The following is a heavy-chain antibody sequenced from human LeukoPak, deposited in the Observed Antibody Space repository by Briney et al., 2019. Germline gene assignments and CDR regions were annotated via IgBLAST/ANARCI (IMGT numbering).Heavy chain of an antibody. CDR2: IYYSGST. CDR1: GGSTSSSSYY. V-gene: IGHV4-39*01. J-gene: IGHJ6*03. CDR3: ARHPIRSTYYYYMDV. D-gene: IGHD3-3*01. Sequence: SETLSLTCTVSGGSTSSSSYYWGWVRQPPGKGLEWIGSIYYSGSTYYNPSLKSRVTISVDTSKNQFSLKLSSVTAADTAVYYCARHPIRSTYYYYMDVWGKGTTVTVSS.